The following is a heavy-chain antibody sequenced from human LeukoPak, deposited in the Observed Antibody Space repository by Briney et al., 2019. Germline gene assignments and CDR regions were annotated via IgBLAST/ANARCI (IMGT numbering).Heavy chain of an antibody. J-gene: IGHJ6*04. V-gene: IGHV4-34*01. CDR2: INHSGST. Sequence: SETLSLTCAVYGGSFSGYYWSWIRQPPGKGLEWIGEINHSGSTNYNPSLKSRVTIPVDTSKNQFSLKLSSVTAADTAVYYCARSIVVVPAGRRRGVGMDVWGKGTTVTVSS. CDR1: GGSFSGYY. D-gene: IGHD2-2*01. CDR3: ARSIVVVPAGRRRGVGMDV.